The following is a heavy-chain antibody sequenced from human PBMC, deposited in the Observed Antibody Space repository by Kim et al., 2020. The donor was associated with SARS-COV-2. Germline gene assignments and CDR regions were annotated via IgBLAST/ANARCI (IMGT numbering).Heavy chain of an antibody. CDR1: GDSISSSEHF. V-gene: IGHV4-39*01. CDR3: ARHLYQWLVRFDS. D-gene: IGHD6-19*01. Sequence: SETLSLTCTVSGDSISSSEHFWGWVRQSPGKGLEWIGSVYFLGGTYYNPSLKGRAIVSVDTSNNQFSLTLTSVTAADTAVYYCARHLYQWLVRFDSWGQGTLVTVSS. CDR2: VYFLGGT. J-gene: IGHJ4*02.